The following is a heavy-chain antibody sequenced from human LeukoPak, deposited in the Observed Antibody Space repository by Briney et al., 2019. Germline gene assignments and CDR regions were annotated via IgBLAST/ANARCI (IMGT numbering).Heavy chain of an antibody. J-gene: IGHJ4*02. CDR2: IKQDGSEI. D-gene: IGHD6-13*01. V-gene: IGHV3-7*01. Sequence: PGGSLRLSCAASGFTFSSYWTSWVRQAPGKGLEWVANIKQDGSEIYYVDSVKGRFTISRDNAKNSLYLQMNSLRAEDTAVYYCAREGGQLGIFDYWGQGTLVTVSS. CDR3: AREGGQLGIFDY. CDR1: GFTFSSYW.